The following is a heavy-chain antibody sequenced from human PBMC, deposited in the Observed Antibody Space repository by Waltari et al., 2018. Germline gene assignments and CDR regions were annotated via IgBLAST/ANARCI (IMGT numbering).Heavy chain of an antibody. CDR2: IYSSGGT. J-gene: IGHJ5*02. Sequence: QLQLQESGPGLVKPSETLSLTCTVSGGSISSSSYYLGWIRQPPGKGLEWIGSIYSSGGTYHNPSLKGRVTISVDTSKNQFSLKLSSVTAADTAVYYCARLVRRYGGNPWGQGTLVTVSS. CDR1: GGSISSSSYY. V-gene: IGHV4-39*01. CDR3: ARLVRRYGGNP. D-gene: IGHD2-15*01.